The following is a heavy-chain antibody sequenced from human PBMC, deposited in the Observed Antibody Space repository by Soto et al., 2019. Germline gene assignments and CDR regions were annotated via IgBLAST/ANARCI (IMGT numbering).Heavy chain of an antibody. V-gene: IGHV1-69*02. D-gene: IGHD1-26*01. Sequence: QVQLVQSGAEVKKPGSSVKVSCKASGGTFSSYTISWVRQAPGQGLEWMGRIIPILGIANYAQKFQGRVTITADKSTSTAYMELSSLRSEDTAVYYCARGVGATTTLDYWGQRTLVTVSS. CDR3: ARGVGATTTLDY. J-gene: IGHJ4*02. CDR2: IIPILGIA. CDR1: GGTFSSYT.